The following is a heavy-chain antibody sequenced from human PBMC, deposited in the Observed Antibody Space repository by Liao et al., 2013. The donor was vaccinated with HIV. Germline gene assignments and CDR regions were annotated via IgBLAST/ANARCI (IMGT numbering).Heavy chain of an antibody. CDR1: GGSFSGYY. J-gene: IGHJ3*01. D-gene: IGHD3-9*01. CDR2: INHSGST. Sequence: QVQIEQWGAGLLKPSETLSLTCTVYGGSFSGYYWSWIRQPPGKGLEWLGEINHSGSTTYNPSLKSRVTISVDTSKNQFSLKLSSVTAADTAVYYCARGSRYFDWILSGPRLITDAFSFWGQGTMVTVSS. V-gene: IGHV4-34*01. CDR3: ARGSRYFDWILSGPRLITDAFSF.